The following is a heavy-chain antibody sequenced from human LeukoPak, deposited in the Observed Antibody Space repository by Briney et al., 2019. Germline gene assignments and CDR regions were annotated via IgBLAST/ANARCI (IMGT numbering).Heavy chain of an antibody. CDR3: ARDGGPAPVIYDFWSGYYNDPNWFDP. CDR1: GGSISSSSYY. D-gene: IGHD3-3*01. Sequence: TSETLSLTRTVSGGSISSSSYYWGWIRQPPGKGLEWIGSIYYSGSTYYNPSLKSRVTISVDTSKNQFSLKLSSVAAADTAVYYCARDGGPAPVIYDFWSGYYNDPNWFDPWGQGTLVTVSS. V-gene: IGHV4-39*07. J-gene: IGHJ5*02. CDR2: IYYSGST.